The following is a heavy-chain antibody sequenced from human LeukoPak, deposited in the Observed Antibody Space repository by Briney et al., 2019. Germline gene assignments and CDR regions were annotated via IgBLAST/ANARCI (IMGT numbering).Heavy chain of an antibody. CDR1: GFTFSSYA. J-gene: IGHJ4*02. CDR3: AKSYNGYESKPDY. CDR2: ISNSGGRT. V-gene: IGHV3-23*01. Sequence: GGSLRLSCAASGFTFSSYAMTWVRQAPGKGLEWVSSISNSGGRTFYTDSVKGRFTISRDNSKITLYLQMNSLRAEDTAVYYCAKSYNGYESKPDYWGQGTLVTVSS. D-gene: IGHD5-12*01.